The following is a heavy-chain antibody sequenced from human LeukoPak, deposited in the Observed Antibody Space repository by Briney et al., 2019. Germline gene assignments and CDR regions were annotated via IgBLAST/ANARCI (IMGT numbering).Heavy chain of an antibody. D-gene: IGHD3-3*01. V-gene: IGHV1-69*05. J-gene: IGHJ3*02. CDR1: GGTFSSYA. CDR3: ARQTIFDFWSGYYTGAFDI. Sequence: GASVKVSCKASGGTFSSYAISWVRQAPGQGLEWMGRIIPIFGTANYAQKFQGRVAITTDGSTSTAYMELSSLRSEDTAVYYCARQTIFDFWSGYYTGAFDIWGQGTMVTVSS. CDR2: IIPIFGTA.